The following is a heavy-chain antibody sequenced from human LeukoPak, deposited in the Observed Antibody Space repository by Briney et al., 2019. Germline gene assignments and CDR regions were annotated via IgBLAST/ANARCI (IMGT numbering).Heavy chain of an antibody. CDR1: GFTFSSYA. CDR2: ISSSGSTI. J-gene: IGHJ6*03. Sequence: GGSLRLSCAASGFTFSSYAMSWVRQAPGKGLEWVSYISSSGSTIYYADSVKGRFTISRDNAKNSLYLQMNSLRAEDTAVYYCAGSNDADYYYYYMDVWGKGTTVTVSS. D-gene: IGHD1-1*01. CDR3: AGSNDADYYYYYMDV. V-gene: IGHV3-48*04.